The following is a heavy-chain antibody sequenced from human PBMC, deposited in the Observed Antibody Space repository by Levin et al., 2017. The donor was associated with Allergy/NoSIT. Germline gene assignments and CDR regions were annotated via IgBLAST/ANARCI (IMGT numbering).Heavy chain of an antibody. Sequence: GESLKISCAASGFTFSSSWMHWVRQAPGKGLVWVSRINSDGSSTTYADSVKGRFTISRDNAKNTLYLQMNSLRVEDTAVYYCGRVRRGLSAVAEFDYWGQGTLVTVSS. D-gene: IGHD6-19*01. CDR1: GFTFSSSW. CDR3: GRVRRGLSAVAEFDY. J-gene: IGHJ4*02. CDR2: INSDGSST. V-gene: IGHV3-74*01.